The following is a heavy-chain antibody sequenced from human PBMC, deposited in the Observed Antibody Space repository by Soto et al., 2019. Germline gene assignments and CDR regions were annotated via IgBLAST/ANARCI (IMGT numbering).Heavy chain of an antibody. CDR2: ISYDGSNK. CDR3: AREIGTTVTPGGMDV. V-gene: IGHV3-30-3*01. J-gene: IGHJ6*02. D-gene: IGHD4-17*01. Sequence: QVQLVESGGGVVQPGRSLRLSCAASGFTFSSYAMHWVRQAPGKGLESVAVISYDGSNKYYADSVKGRFTISRDNSKNTLYLQMNSVGAEDTAVYYCAREIGTTVTPGGMDVWGQWTTVTVSS. CDR1: GFTFSSYA.